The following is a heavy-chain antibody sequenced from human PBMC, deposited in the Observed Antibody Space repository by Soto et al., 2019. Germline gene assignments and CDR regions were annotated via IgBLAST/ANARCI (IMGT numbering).Heavy chain of an antibody. CDR3: AGGVGATAATFDY. D-gene: IGHD1-26*01. CDR2: INPGNGDT. CDR1: GDTFTDYA. Sequence: QVHLVQSGAEVKKPGASVKVSCKASGDTFTDYAIHWVRQAPRQRLEWLAWINPGNGDTQYSQKFQGIVTLTRDTSATTAYMELSSLRSEDTSVYFCAGGVGATAATFDYWGQGTLVTVSS. J-gene: IGHJ4*02. V-gene: IGHV1-3*01.